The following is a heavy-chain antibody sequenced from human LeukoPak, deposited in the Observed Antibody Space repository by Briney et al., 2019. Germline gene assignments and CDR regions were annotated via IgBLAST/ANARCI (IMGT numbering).Heavy chain of an antibody. V-gene: IGHV3-7*04. CDR1: GFTFSNYW. CDR2: IDQYGRAK. Sequence: GGSLRLSRAASGFTFSNYWMSWVRQAPGKGLEWVASIDQYGRAKYYVDSVRGRFTFSRDNTKNSLHLQMNSLRAEDTAVYYCARADSYGSILDYWGQGTRVIDSS. D-gene: IGHD5-18*01. CDR3: ARADSYGSILDY. J-gene: IGHJ4*02.